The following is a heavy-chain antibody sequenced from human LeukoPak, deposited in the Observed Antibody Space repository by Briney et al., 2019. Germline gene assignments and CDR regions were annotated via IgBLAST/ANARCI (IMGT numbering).Heavy chain of an antibody. CDR2: INTNTGNP. J-gene: IGHJ4*02. D-gene: IGHD3-22*01. Sequence: ASVKVSCKASGYTFTNYPMIWVRQAPGQGLEWMGWINTNTGNPTYAQGFTGRFVFSLDTSVGTTYLQINSLKTEDTAVYYCARAEGDYYDSSGYYYYPLDYWGQGTLVTVSS. V-gene: IGHV7-4-1*02. CDR1: GYTFTNYP. CDR3: ARAEGDYYDSSGYYYYPLDY.